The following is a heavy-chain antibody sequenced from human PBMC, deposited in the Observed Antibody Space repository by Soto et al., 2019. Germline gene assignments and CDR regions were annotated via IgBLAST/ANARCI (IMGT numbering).Heavy chain of an antibody. D-gene: IGHD2-2*01. J-gene: IGHJ6*02. CDR1: GGSISSSSYY. CDR3: ARHTQGYCSSTSCHSYYYYGMDV. V-gene: IGHV4-39*01. CDR2: IYYSGST. Sequence: PSETLSLTCTVSGGSISSSSYYWGWIRQPPGKGLEWIGSIYYSGSTYYNPSLKSRVTISVDTSKNQFSLKLSSVTAADTAVYYCARHTQGYCSSTSCHSYYYYGMDVWGQGTTLTVSS.